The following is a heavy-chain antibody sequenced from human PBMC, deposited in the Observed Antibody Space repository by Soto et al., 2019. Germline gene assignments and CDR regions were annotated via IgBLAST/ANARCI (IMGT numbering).Heavy chain of an antibody. CDR1: GYTFTSYD. CDR3: ARGRQYDFRSGSFFDP. V-gene: IGHV1-8*01. D-gene: IGHD3-3*01. J-gene: IGHJ5*02. CDR2: MNPNSGNT. Sequence: ASVKVSCKASGYTFTSYDINWVRQATGQGLEWMGWMNPNSGNTGYAQKFQGRVTMTRNTSISTAYMELSSLRSEDTAVYYCARGRQYDFRSGSFFDPWGQGTLVTVSS.